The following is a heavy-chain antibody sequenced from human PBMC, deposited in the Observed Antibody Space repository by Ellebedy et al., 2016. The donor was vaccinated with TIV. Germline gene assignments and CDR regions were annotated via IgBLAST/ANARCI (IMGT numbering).Heavy chain of an antibody. CDR2: INIDGSST. J-gene: IGHJ4*02. D-gene: IGHD6-19*01. V-gene: IGHV3-74*01. Sequence: GGSLRLSCAASGFTFSSFWMHWFRQAPGKGLVWVSRINIDGSSTTYADFVRGRFTISRDNAKNTLYLQMNTLGGEDTAVYYCSTVQWYRSEYWGQGTLVTVSS. CDR3: STVQWYRSEY. CDR1: GFTFSSFW.